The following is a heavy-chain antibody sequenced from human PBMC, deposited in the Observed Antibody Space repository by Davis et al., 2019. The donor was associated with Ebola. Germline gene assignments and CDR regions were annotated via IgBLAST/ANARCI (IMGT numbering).Heavy chain of an antibody. CDR3: AKDAATVVVLAALDS. CDR2: ISFDGNSK. J-gene: IGHJ4*02. D-gene: IGHD2-15*01. CDR1: GFTFSYYG. Sequence: GESLKISCAASGFTFSYYGISWVRQAPGKGLEWVAVISFDGNSKYYQDSVKGRFTISRDSSKNTVYLQMNSLRPEDTAVYFCAKDAATVVVLAALDSWGQGTLVTVSS. V-gene: IGHV3-30*18.